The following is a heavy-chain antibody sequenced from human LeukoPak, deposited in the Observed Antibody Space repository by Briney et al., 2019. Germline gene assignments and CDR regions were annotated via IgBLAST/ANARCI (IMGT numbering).Heavy chain of an antibody. CDR1: GFTFSSYS. D-gene: IGHD3-9*01. CDR3: ARARTIFSARPDAAFDI. J-gene: IGHJ3*02. CDR2: ISSSSSYI. Sequence: GGSLRLSCAASGFTFSSYSMNWVRQAPGKGLEWVSSISSSSSYIYYADSVKGRFTISRDNAKNSLYLQMNSLRAEDTAVYYCARARTIFSARPDAAFDIWGQGTMVTVSS. V-gene: IGHV3-21*01.